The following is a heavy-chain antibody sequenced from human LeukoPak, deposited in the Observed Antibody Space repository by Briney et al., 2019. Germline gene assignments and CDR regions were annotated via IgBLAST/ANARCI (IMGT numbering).Heavy chain of an antibody. J-gene: IGHJ4*02. D-gene: IGHD4-17*01. CDR1: GASLTSGGYS. Sequence: SQTLSLTCAVSGASLTSGGYSWSWLRQPPGTGLEWIGYIYHSGSTYYNPSLKSRVTISVGRSNIQFSLKLSSVTAADTAVYYCARGPGVTTDYWGQGTLVTVSS. CDR3: ARGPGVTTDY. V-gene: IGHV4-30-2*01. CDR2: IYHSGST.